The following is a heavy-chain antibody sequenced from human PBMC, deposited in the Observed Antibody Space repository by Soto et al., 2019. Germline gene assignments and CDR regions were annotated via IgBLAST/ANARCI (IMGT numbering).Heavy chain of an antibody. CDR1: GYTFTSYY. CDR3: ARMGDVPYYYYGMDV. V-gene: IGHV1-46*04. Sequence: ASVKVSCKASGYTFTSYYMHWVRQAPGQGLEWMGIINPSGGSTSYAQNLQGRVTMTTDTSTSTAYMELRSLRSDDTAVYYCARMGDVPYYYYGMDVWGQGTTVTVSS. J-gene: IGHJ6*02. CDR2: INPSGGST. D-gene: IGHD3-16*01.